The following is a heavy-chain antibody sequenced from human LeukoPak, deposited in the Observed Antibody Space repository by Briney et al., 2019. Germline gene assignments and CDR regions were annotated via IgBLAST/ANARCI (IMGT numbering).Heavy chain of an antibody. CDR3: ASLTPAGYSSSWYPESFDY. Sequence: GASVKVSCKASGYTFTGYYMHWVRQAPGQGLEWMGRINPNSDGTNYAQKFQGRVTMTRDRSISTAYMELSRLRSDDTAVYYRASLTPAGYSSSWYPESFDYWGQGTLVTASS. CDR2: INPNSDGT. V-gene: IGHV1-2*06. D-gene: IGHD6-13*01. J-gene: IGHJ4*02. CDR1: GYTFTGYY.